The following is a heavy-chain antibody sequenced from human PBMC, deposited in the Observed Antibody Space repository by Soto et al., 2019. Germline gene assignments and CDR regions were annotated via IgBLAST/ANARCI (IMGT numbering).Heavy chain of an antibody. CDR3: ARDLSWHDLLWWFDP. D-gene: IGHD1-1*01. V-gene: IGHV1-46*03. CDR1: GYSFTSHY. Sequence: ASVKVSCKGIGYSFTSHYMHWVRQAPGQGLEWMGTIHPGGVNIAYAQKFQGRVTMTKDTSTSTVYMELTSLTSEDTAVYYCARDLSWHDLLWWFDPWGQGTLVTVSS. CDR2: IHPGGVNI. J-gene: IGHJ5*02.